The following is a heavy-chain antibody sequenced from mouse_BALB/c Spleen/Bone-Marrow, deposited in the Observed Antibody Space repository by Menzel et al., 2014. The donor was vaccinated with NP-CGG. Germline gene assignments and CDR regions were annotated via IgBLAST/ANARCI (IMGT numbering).Heavy chain of an antibody. CDR3: VRSRLRDWYFDV. CDR2: IFPGDSTT. V-gene: IGHV1S56*01. J-gene: IGHJ1*01. Sequence: VKLVESGVELVKPGASVKLSCKASGNTFTSYGINWVRQRPEQGLEWIGWIFPGDSTTKYNEKFKGKATLSTDKSSSTVHMQLSRLTSEDSAVYFCVRSRLRDWYFDVWGAGTTVTISS. CDR1: GNTFTSYG. D-gene: IGHD1-2*01.